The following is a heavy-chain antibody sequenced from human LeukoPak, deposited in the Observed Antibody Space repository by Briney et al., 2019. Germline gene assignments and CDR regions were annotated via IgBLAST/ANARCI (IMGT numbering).Heavy chain of an antibody. J-gene: IGHJ6*03. V-gene: IGHV3-43*01. CDR3: AKVSGRRGYSYMDV. Sequence: GGSARLSCAASGFTFDDYTMHWVRQAPGKGVEWVSLITWDGGSTYYADSVKGRFTVSRDNSKNSLYLQMNSLRTEDTALYYCAKVSGRRGYSYMDVWGKGTTVTVSS. CDR1: GFTFDDYT. CDR2: ITWDGGST. D-gene: IGHD3-3*01.